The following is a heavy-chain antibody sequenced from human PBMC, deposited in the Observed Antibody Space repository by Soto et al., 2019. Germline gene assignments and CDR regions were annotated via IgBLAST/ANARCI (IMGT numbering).Heavy chain of an antibody. J-gene: IGHJ4*02. CDR2: IGSDGTHR. Sequence: PGGSLRLSCAASGFIIPSCAIHWIRQAPGKGLEWVAVIGSDGTHRYYGDSVKGRFTISRDNSKNTLSLRMISLRTEDTSVYYCAKEAPGGWHFFDTWGQGTLVTVSS. D-gene: IGHD6-19*01. V-gene: IGHV3-30*01. CDR3: AKEAPGGWHFFDT. CDR1: GFIIPSCA.